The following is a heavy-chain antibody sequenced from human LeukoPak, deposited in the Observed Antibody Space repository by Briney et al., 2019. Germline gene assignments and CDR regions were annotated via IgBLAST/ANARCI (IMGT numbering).Heavy chain of an antibody. CDR2: IYYSVST. J-gene: IGHJ4*02. CDR1: GASISSYY. CDR3: ARLAYYYDSEDY. V-gene: IGHV4-59*08. D-gene: IGHD3-22*01. Sequence: SETLSLTCTVSGASISSYYWTWIRQPPGKGLEWIGYIYYSVSTNYNPSLKSRVTISVDTSKNQFSLKLSSVTAADTAVYYCARLAYYYDSEDYWGQGTLVTVSS.